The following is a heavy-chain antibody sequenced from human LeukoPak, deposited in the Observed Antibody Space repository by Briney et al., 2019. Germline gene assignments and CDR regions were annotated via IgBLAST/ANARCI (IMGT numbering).Heavy chain of an antibody. D-gene: IGHD2-21*02. CDR1: GGSISSYY. CDR2: IYYTGST. Sequence: PSETLSLTCTVTGGSISSYYWSWIRQPPGKGLEWIGYIYYTGSTYYNPSLKSRVTISVDTSNNQFSLKLSSVTAADTAVYYCTRAVTPQPFFDYWGQGILVTVSS. V-gene: IGHV4-59*01. J-gene: IGHJ4*02. CDR3: TRAVTPQPFFDY.